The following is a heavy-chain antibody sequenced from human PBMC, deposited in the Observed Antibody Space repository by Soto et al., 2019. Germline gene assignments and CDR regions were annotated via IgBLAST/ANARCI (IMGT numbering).Heavy chain of an antibody. V-gene: IGHV4-34*01. CDR3: ARGRSSVPDRRGIGYYGLDV. Sequence: QVQLQQWGAEVLKPSETLSLTCVVNGGSFSNYYWTWIRQPPGKGLEWIGEINDCGITDSNPSLESRVTISVDMSKNQFSLRVNSVTAADTAVYHCARGRSSVPDRRGIGYYGLDVWGQGTTVTVSS. CDR1: GGSFSNYY. J-gene: IGHJ6*02. D-gene: IGHD3-3*01. CDR2: INDCGIT.